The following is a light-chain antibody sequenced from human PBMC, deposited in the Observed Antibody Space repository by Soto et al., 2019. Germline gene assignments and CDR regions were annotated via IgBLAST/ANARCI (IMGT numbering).Light chain of an antibody. Sequence: EIVLTQSPATLSLYPGERATLSCRASQSVGSYLVWYQQKPGQAPRLLIHGASNRATGIPARFSGSESGTDFTLTISSLEPEDFAVYYCQQRSSWPPLFGQGTRLEIK. CDR1: QSVGSY. CDR2: GAS. V-gene: IGKV3-11*01. J-gene: IGKJ5*01. CDR3: QQRSSWPPL.